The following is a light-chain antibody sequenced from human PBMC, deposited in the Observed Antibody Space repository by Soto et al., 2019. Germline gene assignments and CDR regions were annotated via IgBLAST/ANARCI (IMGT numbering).Light chain of an antibody. CDR2: GAS. Sequence: EIVLTQSPGTLSFSPGERATLSCRASQSLNSNSLAWYQQKPGQAPRLLIYGASNRATGTPDRFSGSGSGTDLTLSISRLEPEDFAVYYCQQYGSSPRTFGQGTKVEVK. CDR3: QQYGSSPRT. J-gene: IGKJ1*01. CDR1: QSLNSNS. V-gene: IGKV3-20*01.